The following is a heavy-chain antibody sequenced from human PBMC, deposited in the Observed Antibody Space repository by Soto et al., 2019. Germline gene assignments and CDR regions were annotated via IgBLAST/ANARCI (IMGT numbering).Heavy chain of an antibody. V-gene: IGHV3-21*02. CDR3: VREDGLVGSNSAFDY. D-gene: IGHD1-26*01. Sequence: EVQVVESGGGLVKPGGSLRLSCATSGFSFSTYNMNWVRQAPGKGLEWDSSINGRSNYKYYTDSVKGRFAISRDNPKNSLYLQMDSLRVEDTAVYYCVREDGLVGSNSAFDYWGQGTLVTVSS. CDR1: GFSFSTYN. CDR2: INGRSNYK. J-gene: IGHJ4*02.